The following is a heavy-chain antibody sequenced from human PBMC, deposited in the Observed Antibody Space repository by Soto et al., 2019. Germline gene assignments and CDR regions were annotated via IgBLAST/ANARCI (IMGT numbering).Heavy chain of an antibody. D-gene: IGHD3-3*01. Sequence: GGSLRLSCAASGFTFSSYGMHWVRQAPGKGLEWVADIRNSSSNKNYADSVKGRFTISRDNSKNSLYLQMNSLRAEDTAVYYCARANYDFWSGYEFYYYYGMDVWGQGTTVTVSS. CDR3: ARANYDFWSGYEFYYYYGMDV. J-gene: IGHJ6*02. V-gene: IGHV3-33*01. CDR1: GFTFSSYG. CDR2: IRNSSSNK.